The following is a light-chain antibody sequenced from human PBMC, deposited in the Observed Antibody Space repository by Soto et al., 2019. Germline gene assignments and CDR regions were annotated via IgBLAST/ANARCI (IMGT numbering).Light chain of an antibody. J-gene: IGLJ1*01. Sequence: QSVLTQPASVSGSPGQSITISCTGTGSDVGGYDYVSWYQQYPGKAPKLIIYEVSNRPSGVSNRFSGSKSGNTASLSISGLRAEDEADYYCSSFRSSSTLPYVFGTGTKLTVL. CDR1: GSDVGGYDY. CDR3: SSFRSSSTLPYV. CDR2: EVS. V-gene: IGLV2-14*01.